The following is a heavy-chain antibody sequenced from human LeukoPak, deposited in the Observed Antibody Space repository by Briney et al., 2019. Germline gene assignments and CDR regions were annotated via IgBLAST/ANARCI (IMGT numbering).Heavy chain of an antibody. Sequence: SETLSLTCTVSGDSISTYYWSWIRQPPGKGLEWIGNIYHSGSTYYNPSLKSRVTISVDTSKNQFSLKLSSVTAADTAVYYCARVRGSYDSDYWGQGTLVTVSS. D-gene: IGHD1-26*01. CDR2: IYHSGST. J-gene: IGHJ4*02. CDR3: ARVRGSYDSDY. CDR1: GDSISTYY. V-gene: IGHV4-38-2*02.